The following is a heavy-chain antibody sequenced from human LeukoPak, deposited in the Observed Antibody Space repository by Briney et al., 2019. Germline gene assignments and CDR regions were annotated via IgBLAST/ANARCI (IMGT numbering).Heavy chain of an antibody. J-gene: IGHJ4*02. CDR2: ISSSSSYI. CDR1: GFTFSSYS. V-gene: IGHV3-21*01. Sequence: GGSLRLSCAASGFTFSSYSMNWVRQAPGKGLEWVSSISSSSSYIYYADSVKGRFTISRDNAKNSLYLQMNSLRAEDTAVYCCARDPQLGFYFDYWGQGTLVTVSS. CDR3: ARDPQLGFYFDY. D-gene: IGHD7-27*01.